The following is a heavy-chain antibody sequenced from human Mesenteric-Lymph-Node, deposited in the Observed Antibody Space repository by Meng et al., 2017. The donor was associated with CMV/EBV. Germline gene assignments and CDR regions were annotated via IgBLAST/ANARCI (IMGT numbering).Heavy chain of an antibody. Sequence: SETLSLTCIVSGGSISSYYWSWIRQPPGKGLEWIGYIYYSGSTSYNPSLKSRVTISVDTSKNQFSLKLSSVTAADTAVYYCARSSGYYYAPYWYFDLWGRGTLVTVSS. V-gene: IGHV4-59*01. CDR1: GGSISSYY. CDR3: ARSSGYYYAPYWYFDL. J-gene: IGHJ2*01. D-gene: IGHD3-22*01. CDR2: IYYSGST.